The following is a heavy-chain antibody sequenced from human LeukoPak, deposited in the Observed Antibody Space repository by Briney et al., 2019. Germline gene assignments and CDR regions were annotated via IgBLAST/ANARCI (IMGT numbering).Heavy chain of an antibody. CDR2: ISWNSGYI. J-gene: IGHJ4*02. CDR3: AKVRGTYSSGYFFDY. D-gene: IGHD6-19*01. V-gene: IGHV3-9*01. Sequence: GGSLRLSCAASGFTFYNYAMHWVRQAPGKGLEWLSIISWNSGYIGYADSVKGRFTISRDNAKKSLDLQMNSLRAEDTAFYYCAKVRGTYSSGYFFDYWGQGTLVTVSS. CDR1: GFTFYNYA.